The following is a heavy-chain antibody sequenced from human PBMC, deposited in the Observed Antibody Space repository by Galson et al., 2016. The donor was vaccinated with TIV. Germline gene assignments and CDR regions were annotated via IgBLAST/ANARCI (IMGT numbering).Heavy chain of an antibody. V-gene: IGHV4-34*01. CDR3: ARHVMTRPRAGLDV. CDR2: IDQGGGA. Sequence: ETLSLTCTVWGASFSGYYWTWIRQPPGRGLEWIGEIDQGGGANYNPSLKGRVNIFLDTSKHQFFLNLNSVTAADTALYYCARHVMTRPRAGLDVWSQGTAVIVSS. D-gene: IGHD1-14*01. CDR1: GASFSGYY. J-gene: IGHJ6*02.